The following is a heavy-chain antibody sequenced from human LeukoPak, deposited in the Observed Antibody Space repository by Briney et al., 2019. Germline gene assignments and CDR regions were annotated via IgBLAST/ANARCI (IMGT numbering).Heavy chain of an antibody. CDR3: AKSITMIVVVISA. J-gene: IGHJ4*02. CDR1: GFTFSDYY. D-gene: IGHD3-22*01. Sequence: GGSLRLSCAASGFTFSDYYMSWIRQAPGKGLEWVSAISGSGGSTYYADSVKGRFTISRDNSKNTLYLQMNSLRAEDTAVYYCAKSITMIVVVISAWGQGTLVTVSS. CDR2: ISGSGGST. V-gene: IGHV3-23*01.